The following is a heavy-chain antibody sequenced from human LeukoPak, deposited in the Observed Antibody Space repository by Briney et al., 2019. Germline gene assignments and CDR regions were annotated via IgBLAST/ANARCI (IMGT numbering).Heavy chain of an antibody. CDR3: ARPYSSSLFPPPHADY. V-gene: IGHV3-21*04. CDR2: ISTTSSYM. CDR1: GFTFSSYG. D-gene: IGHD6-13*01. Sequence: GGSLRLSCAASGFTFSSYGMNWVRQAPGKGLEWVSFISTTSSYMYYADSVKGRFTISRDNAKNSLYLQMNGLRAEDTAIYYCARPYSSSLFPPPHADYWGPGTLVTVSS. J-gene: IGHJ4*02.